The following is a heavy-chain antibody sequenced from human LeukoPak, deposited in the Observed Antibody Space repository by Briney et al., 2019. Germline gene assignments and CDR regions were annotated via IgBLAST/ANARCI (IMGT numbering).Heavy chain of an antibody. V-gene: IGHV3-30-3*02. Sequence: GRSLRLSCAASGFTFSSYAMHWVRQAPGKGLEWVAVISYDGSNKYYADSVKGRFTISRDNSKNTLYLQMNSLRAEDTAVYYCAKISRGDLLYYDYVWGSYRGFDYWGQGTLVTVSS. CDR2: ISYDGSNK. CDR1: GFTFSSYA. J-gene: IGHJ4*02. D-gene: IGHD3-16*02. CDR3: AKISRGDLLYYDYVWGSYRGFDY.